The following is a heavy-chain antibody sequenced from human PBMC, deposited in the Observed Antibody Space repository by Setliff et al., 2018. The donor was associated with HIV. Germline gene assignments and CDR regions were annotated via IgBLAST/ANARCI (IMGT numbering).Heavy chain of an antibody. CDR1: GDSTTSSH. Sequence: SETLSLTCTISGDSTTSSHWSWIRQPPGKGLEWIGYIHISGATSYNPSLERRVTISLDMSKNQFSLKLTSVTAADAAMYYCARYSGTFTRYFNPWGPGTLVTVSS. J-gene: IGHJ5*02. CDR2: IHISGAT. V-gene: IGHV4-4*09. CDR3: ARYSGTFTRYFNP. D-gene: IGHD1-26*01.